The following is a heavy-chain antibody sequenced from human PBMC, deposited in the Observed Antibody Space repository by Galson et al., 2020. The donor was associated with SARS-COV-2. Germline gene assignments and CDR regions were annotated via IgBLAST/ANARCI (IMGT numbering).Heavy chain of an antibody. CDR2: IYYSGST. D-gene: IGHD2-21*01. V-gene: IGHV4-39*07. J-gene: IGHJ3*02. Sequence: SETLSLTCTVSGGSISSSSYYWGWIRQPPGQGLEWIGSIYYSGSTYQNPSLKSRVTISIDTSRNQFSLKLSSVTAADTAVYYCAREYCGGDCYQDLSAFNIWGQGTMVTVSS. CDR1: GGSISSSSYY. CDR3: AREYCGGDCYQDLSAFNI.